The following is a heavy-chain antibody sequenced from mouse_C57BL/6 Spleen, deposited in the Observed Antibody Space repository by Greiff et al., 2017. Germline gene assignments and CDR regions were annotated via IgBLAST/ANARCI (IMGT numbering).Heavy chain of an antibody. CDR1: GYTFTSYW. Sequence: VQLQQPGAELVKPGASVKLSCKASGYTFTSYWMQWVKQRPGQGLEWIGEIDPSDSYTNYNQKFKGKATLTVDTSSSTAYMQLSSLTSEDSAVYYCARRSSYEDAMDYWGQGTSVTVSS. D-gene: IGHD1-1*01. CDR3: ARRSSYEDAMDY. J-gene: IGHJ4*01. V-gene: IGHV1-50*01. CDR2: IDPSDSYT.